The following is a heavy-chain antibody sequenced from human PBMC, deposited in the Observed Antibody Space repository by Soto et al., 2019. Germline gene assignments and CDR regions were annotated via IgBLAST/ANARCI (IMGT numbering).Heavy chain of an antibody. D-gene: IGHD2-15*01. J-gene: IGHJ3*02. CDR2: INHSGST. CDR3: ARYGALPEGCRGGSCYSERAFDI. V-gene: IGHV4-34*01. Sequence: QVQLQQWGAGLLKPSETLSLTCAVYGGSFSGYYWSWIRQPPGKGLEWIGEINHSGSTNYNPSLKSRVTISGDTSKNQCSLKLGSVTAAVTAVYYCARYGALPEGCRGGSCYSERAFDIWGQGTMVTVSS. CDR1: GGSFSGYY.